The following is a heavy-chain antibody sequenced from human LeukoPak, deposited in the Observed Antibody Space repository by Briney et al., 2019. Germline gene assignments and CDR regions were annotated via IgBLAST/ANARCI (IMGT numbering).Heavy chain of an antibody. D-gene: IGHD3-22*01. CDR1: GFTFSSYW. J-gene: IGHJ4*02. V-gene: IGHV3-7*01. CDR2: IKQDGSEK. Sequence: GGSLTLSCATSGFTFSSYWMNWVRQAPGKGLEWVANIKQDGSEKYYVDSVKGRFTISRDNSKNTLYLQMNSLRAEDTAVYYCARDRDYYDSSGPYDYWGQGTLVTVSS. CDR3: ARDRDYYDSSGPYDY.